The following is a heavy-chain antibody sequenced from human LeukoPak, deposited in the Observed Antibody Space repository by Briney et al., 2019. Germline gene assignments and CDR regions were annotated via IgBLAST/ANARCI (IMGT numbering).Heavy chain of an antibody. CDR2: ISYDGSNK. J-gene: IGHJ4*02. V-gene: IGHV3-30*18. D-gene: IGHD6-19*01. Sequence: PGRSLRLSCAASGFTFSNYGMHWVRQAPGKGLEWVAVISYDGSNKYYADSVKSRFTISRDNSKNTVYLQMNSLRAEDTAVYYCAKRYSSGWYYFDYWGQGTLVTVSS. CDR3: AKRYSSGWYYFDY. CDR1: GFTFSNYG.